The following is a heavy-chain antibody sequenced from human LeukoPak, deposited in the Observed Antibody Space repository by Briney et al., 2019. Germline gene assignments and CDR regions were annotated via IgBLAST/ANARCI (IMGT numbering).Heavy chain of an antibody. Sequence: KPGGSLRLSCAASGFTFSDYYMNWIRRAPGKGLEWVSYISSSGRTIYYADSVKGRFTISRDNAKNSLYLQMNSLRAEDTAVYYCARDRFVAGRVSGIRGSAIDYWGQGTLVTVSS. CDR1: GFTFSDYY. CDR3: ARDRFVAGRVSGIRGSAIDY. V-gene: IGHV3-11*04. J-gene: IGHJ4*02. CDR2: ISSSGRTI. D-gene: IGHD6-19*01.